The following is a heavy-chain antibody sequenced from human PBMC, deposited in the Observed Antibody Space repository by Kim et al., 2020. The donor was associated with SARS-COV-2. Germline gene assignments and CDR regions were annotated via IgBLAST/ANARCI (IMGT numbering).Heavy chain of an antibody. CDR1: GFTFSSNA. D-gene: IGHD6-13*01. Sequence: VGSLRLSCAASGFTFSSNAMSWVRQAPGKGLEWVSIISSSGAGIYYADSVKGRFTISRDNSKNTLHLQMNSLRAEDTAVYYCAKRLAAAGTSGYWGQGTLVTVS. J-gene: IGHJ4*02. V-gene: IGHV3-23*01. CDR3: AKRLAAAGTSGY. CDR2: ISSSGAGI.